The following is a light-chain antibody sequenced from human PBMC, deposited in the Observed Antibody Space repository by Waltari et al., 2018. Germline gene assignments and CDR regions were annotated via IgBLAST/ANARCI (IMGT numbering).Light chain of an antibody. V-gene: IGLV1-47*01. CDR2: RND. CDR3: AAWDDSLTVR. J-gene: IGLJ3*02. CDR1: SSNIGRSF. Sequence: QSVLTQPPSASGTPGQRVTISCSGSSSNIGRSFVCWSQHLPGTAPKLLIYRNDQRPSGVPDRFSGSRSGTSASLAISGLRSEDEADYYCAAWDDSLTVRFGGGTKLTVL.